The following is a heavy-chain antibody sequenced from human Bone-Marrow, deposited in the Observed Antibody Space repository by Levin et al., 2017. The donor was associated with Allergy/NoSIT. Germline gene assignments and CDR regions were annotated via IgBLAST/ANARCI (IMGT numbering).Heavy chain of an antibody. D-gene: IGHD5-12*01. J-gene: IGHJ3*02. CDR2: IDWDDDK. CDR1: GFSLSTSGMC. CDR3: ARTAQDLRLAAFDI. Sequence: GSGPTLVKPTQTLTLTCTFSGFSLSTSGMCVSWISQPPGKALEWLARIDWDDDKYYSTSLKTRLTISKDTSKNQVVLTMTNMDPVDTATYYCARTAQDLRLAAFDIWGQGTMVTVSS. V-gene: IGHV2-70*11.